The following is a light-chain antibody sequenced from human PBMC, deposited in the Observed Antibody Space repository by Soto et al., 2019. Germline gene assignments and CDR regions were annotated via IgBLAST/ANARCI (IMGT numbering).Light chain of an antibody. Sequence: DIQMTQSPSSPSASVGDRVTITCQASQNINNYLNWYQQKPGRAPKLLIYDASNLEAGVPSRLRGSASGTDFPFTISRMQPEDTATYYCQQYENLPTFGQGTRLEIK. V-gene: IGKV1-33*01. CDR3: QQYENLPT. J-gene: IGKJ5*01. CDR2: DAS. CDR1: QNINNY.